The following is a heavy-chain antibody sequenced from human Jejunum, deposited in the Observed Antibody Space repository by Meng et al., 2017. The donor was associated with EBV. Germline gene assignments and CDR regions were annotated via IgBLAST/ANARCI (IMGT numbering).Heavy chain of an antibody. CDR1: GGSVNSGNVY. Sequence: QLLRSSLRLVKPSETLSLTCDASGGSVNSGNVYWSWIRQPPGKGLEWIGYIYYSGSTNYIPSLKSRVTISLDTSKNHFSLKLSSVTAADTAVYYCAGLRYSGYDRAFDYWGQGALVTVSS. J-gene: IGHJ4*02. CDR2: IYYSGST. V-gene: IGHV4-61*03. D-gene: IGHD5-12*01. CDR3: AGLRYSGYDRAFDY.